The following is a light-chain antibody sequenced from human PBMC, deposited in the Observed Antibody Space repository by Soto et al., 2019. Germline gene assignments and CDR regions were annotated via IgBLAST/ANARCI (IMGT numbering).Light chain of an antibody. CDR2: QDT. CDR1: DLGDKY. V-gene: IGLV3-1*01. CDR3: QAWDSSYVV. J-gene: IGLJ2*01. Sequence: SYELTQPPSVSVSPGQTASITCSGDDLGDKYASWYQQKPGQSPVLVIYQDTKRPSGIPERFSGSNSGNTATLTISGTQALDEADHYCQAWDSSYVVFGGGTKLTV.